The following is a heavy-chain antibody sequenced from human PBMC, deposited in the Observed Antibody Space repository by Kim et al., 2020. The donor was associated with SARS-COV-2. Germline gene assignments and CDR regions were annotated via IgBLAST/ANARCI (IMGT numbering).Heavy chain of an antibody. CDR2: YK. CDR3: ARGLRGSYDY. J-gene: IGHJ4*02. V-gene: IGHV6-1*01. D-gene: IGHD1-26*01. Sequence: YKDYAVTVKSRITINPDTAKNQFSLQLNSVTPEDTAVYYCARGLRGSYDYWGQGTLVTVSS.